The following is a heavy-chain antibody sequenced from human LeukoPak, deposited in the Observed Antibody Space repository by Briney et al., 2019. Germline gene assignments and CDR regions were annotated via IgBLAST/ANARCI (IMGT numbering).Heavy chain of an antibody. D-gene: IGHD6-6*01. CDR3: ARVGGDIAALAYYFDY. J-gene: IGHJ4*02. CDR2: IYTSGST. CDR1: GGSISSYY. V-gene: IGHV4-4*07. Sequence: PSETLSLTCTVSGGSISSYYWSWIRQPAGKGLEWIGRIYTSGSTNYNPSLKSRVTMSVDTSKNQFSLKLSSVTAADTALYYCARVGGDIAALAYYFDYWGQGTLVTVSS.